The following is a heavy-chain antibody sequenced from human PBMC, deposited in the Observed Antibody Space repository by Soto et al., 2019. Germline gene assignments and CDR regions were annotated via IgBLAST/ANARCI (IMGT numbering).Heavy chain of an antibody. Sequence: QVQLVESGGGVVQPGRSLRLSCAASGLNFSAAGMHWVRQAPGKGLEWVAFIANDGRSESYADSVKGRFTISRDNSQNRLYLQMNGLRAEDTAVYYCAKDKGRTAIDYWGQGTLVSVSS. CDR2: IANDGRSE. J-gene: IGHJ4*02. CDR1: GLNFSAAG. CDR3: AKDKGRTAIDY. V-gene: IGHV3-30*18.